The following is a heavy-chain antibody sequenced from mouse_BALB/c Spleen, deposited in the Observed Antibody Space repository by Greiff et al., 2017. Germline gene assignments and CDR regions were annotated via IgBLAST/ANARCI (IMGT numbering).Heavy chain of an antibody. Sequence: EVKVVESGGGLVQPGGSMKLSCVASGFTFSNYWMNWVRQSPEKGLEWVAEIRLKSNNYATHYAESVKGRFTISRDDSKSSVYLQMNNLRAEDTGIYYCTRDDPYYAMDYWGQGTSVTVSS. CDR1: GFTFSNYW. V-gene: IGHV6-6*02. CDR3: TRDDPYYAMDY. J-gene: IGHJ4*01. D-gene: IGHD2-3*01. CDR2: IRLKSNNYAT.